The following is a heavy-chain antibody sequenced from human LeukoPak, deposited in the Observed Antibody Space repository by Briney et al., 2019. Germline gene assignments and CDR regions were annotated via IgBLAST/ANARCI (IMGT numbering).Heavy chain of an antibody. J-gene: IGHJ4*02. CDR3: AREEYFQDSNGYSYYFHS. CDR1: GGSIGWDY. D-gene: IGHD3-22*01. CDR2: IYKSGST. V-gene: IGHV4-4*07. Sequence: SGTLSLTCTVSGGSIGWDYWSWIRQSAGKGLEWIGRIYKSGSTKCYPSFRSRVTMSVDTSKNQFSLNVTSVTAADTAVYYCAREEYFQDSNGYSYYFHSWGQGSLVTVSS.